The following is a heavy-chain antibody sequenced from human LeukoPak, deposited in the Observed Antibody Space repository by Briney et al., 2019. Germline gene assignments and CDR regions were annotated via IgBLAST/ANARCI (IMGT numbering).Heavy chain of an antibody. Sequence: TSETLSLTCAVYGGSFSGYYWSWIRQPPGKGLEWIGEINHSGSTNYNPSLKSRVTISVDTSKNQFSLKLSSVTAADTAVYYCARPARIAASGRYAFDFWGEGTLVTVSS. D-gene: IGHD6-13*01. CDR3: ARPARIAASGRYAFDF. CDR1: GGSFSGYY. V-gene: IGHV4-34*01. J-gene: IGHJ3*01. CDR2: INHSGST.